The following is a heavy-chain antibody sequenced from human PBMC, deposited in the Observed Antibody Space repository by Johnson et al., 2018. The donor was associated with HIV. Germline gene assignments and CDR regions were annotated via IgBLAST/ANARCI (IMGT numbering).Heavy chain of an antibody. CDR3: ARDVGNLAYCGGDCYSDAFDI. D-gene: IGHD2-21*01. CDR2: ISSDGSIK. CDR1: GFTFSSYA. J-gene: IGHJ3*02. Sequence: QVQLMESGGGVVQPGRSLRLSCAASGFTFSSYAMHWVRQAPGKGLEWVAVISSDGSIKYYADSVKGRFTISRDNAKNSLYLQMNSLRAEDTAVYYCARDVGNLAYCGGDCYSDAFDIWGQGTMVTVSS. V-gene: IGHV3-30-3*01.